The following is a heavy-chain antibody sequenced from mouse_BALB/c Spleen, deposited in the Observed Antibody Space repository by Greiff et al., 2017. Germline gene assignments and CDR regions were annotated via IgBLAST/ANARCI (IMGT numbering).Heavy chain of an antibody. CDR3: ATTRSTMVTTNYLDY. V-gene: IGHV1-80*01. CDR1: GYAFGSYW. J-gene: IGHJ2*01. Sequence: QGQLKESGAELVRPGSSVKISCKAPGYAFGSYWLNWVKQRPGQGLEWIGQFYPGDGDTNYNGKFKGKATLTADKSSSTAYMQLSSLTSEDTAVFFCATTRSTMVTTNYLDYWGQGTTLTVSS. CDR2: FYPGDGDT. D-gene: IGHD2-1*01.